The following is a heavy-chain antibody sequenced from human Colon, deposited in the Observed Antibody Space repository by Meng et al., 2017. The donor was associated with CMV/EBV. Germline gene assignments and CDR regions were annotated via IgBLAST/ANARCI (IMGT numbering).Heavy chain of an antibody. CDR2: IDYGGSS. CDR1: GGSISATTGHY. D-gene: IGHD2-21*02. CDR3: AKGVYSGGHYRAFDM. J-gene: IGHJ3*02. Sequence: GSLRLSCTVSGGSISATTGHYWGWIRQPPGKGLEWVASIDYGGSSYFNPSLSSRVSISLDTSRNQISLKLRSTTAADTAVFYCAKGVYSGGHYRAFDMLGQGTMVTVSS. V-gene: IGHV4-39*07.